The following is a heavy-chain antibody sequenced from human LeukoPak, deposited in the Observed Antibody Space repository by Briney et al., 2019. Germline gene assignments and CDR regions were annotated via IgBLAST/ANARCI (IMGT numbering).Heavy chain of an antibody. J-gene: IGHJ4*02. CDR2: IVYTGNNK. Sequence: GGSLRLSCAASGFSFSNYGIHWVRQAPGKGLEWVAFIVYTGNNKYYADSVKGRFTISRDNPKNTLYLQMNSLRDDDTAVYFCARVFLERLTSGYFDNWGQGTLVTVSP. D-gene: IGHD3-3*01. V-gene: IGHV3-30*02. CDR1: GFSFSNYG. CDR3: ARVFLERLTSGYFDN.